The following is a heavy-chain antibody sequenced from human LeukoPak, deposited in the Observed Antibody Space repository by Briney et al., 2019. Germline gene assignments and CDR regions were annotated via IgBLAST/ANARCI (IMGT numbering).Heavy chain of an antibody. Sequence: GGSLRLSCAASGFTFSSYEMNWVRQAPGEGLEWVSYISSSGSTIYYADSVKGRFTISRDNSKNTLYLQMNSLRAEDTAVYYCAKAGSITMIVVVIYMDVWGKGTTVTISS. CDR1: GFTFSSYE. CDR3: AKAGSITMIVVVIYMDV. J-gene: IGHJ6*03. V-gene: IGHV3-48*03. D-gene: IGHD3-22*01. CDR2: ISSSGSTI.